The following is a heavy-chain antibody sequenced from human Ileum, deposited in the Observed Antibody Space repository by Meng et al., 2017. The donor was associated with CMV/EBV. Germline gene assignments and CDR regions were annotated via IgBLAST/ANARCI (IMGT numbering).Heavy chain of an antibody. CDR2: INPDGGTI. J-gene: IGHJ4*02. Sequence: DVQLVESGGVVVQPGGSLRLSCAASGFSFTDTWMHWVRQTPGKGLVWVSRINPDGGTINYADSVKGRFTISRDNAKNTLYLQMNNLRDEDTAVYYCATAGNYRLDHWGQGTLVTVSS. D-gene: IGHD1-7*01. CDR1: GFSFTDTW. V-gene: IGHV3-74*01. CDR3: ATAGNYRLDH.